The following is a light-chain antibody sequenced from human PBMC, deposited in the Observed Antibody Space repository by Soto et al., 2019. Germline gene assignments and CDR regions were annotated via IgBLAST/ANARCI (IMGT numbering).Light chain of an antibody. CDR3: QQYNSWT. CDR1: QSISSW. Sequence: DIQMTQSPSSLSASVGDRVTITCRASQSISSWLAWYQQEPGKATKLLIYDASSLESGVPSRFSGSGSGTEFTLTISSLQPDDFATYYCQQYNSWTFGQGTKVDIK. J-gene: IGKJ1*01. V-gene: IGKV1-5*01. CDR2: DAS.